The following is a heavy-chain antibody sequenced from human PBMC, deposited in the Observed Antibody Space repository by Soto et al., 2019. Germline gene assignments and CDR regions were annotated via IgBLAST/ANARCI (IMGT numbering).Heavy chain of an antibody. CDR3: AKDRGKWPRDFDC. CDR2: INWNSDIK. Sequence: EVHLVEFGGGLVQPGRSLRLSCAASGFTFDDYAMHWVRQAPGKGLEWVSNINWNSDIKDYADSVKGRFTISRDNAKNPLELQMNSLGPEETALYYCAKDRGKWPRDFDCWGQGTLVTVSS. J-gene: IGHJ4*02. D-gene: IGHD2-8*01. CDR1: GFTFDDYA. V-gene: IGHV3-9*01.